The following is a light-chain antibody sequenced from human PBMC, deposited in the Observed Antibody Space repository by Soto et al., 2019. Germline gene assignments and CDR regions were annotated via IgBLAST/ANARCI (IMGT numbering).Light chain of an antibody. CDR1: SSNIGNNY. CDR3: GTWDSSLSAVV. Sequence: QSVLTQPPSVSAAPGQKVTISFSGSSSNIGNNYVSWYQQLPGTAPKLLIYDNNKRPSGIPDRFSGYKSGTSATLGITGLQTGDEADYYRGTWDSSLSAVVFGGGTKVTVL. CDR2: DNN. J-gene: IGLJ2*01. V-gene: IGLV1-51*01.